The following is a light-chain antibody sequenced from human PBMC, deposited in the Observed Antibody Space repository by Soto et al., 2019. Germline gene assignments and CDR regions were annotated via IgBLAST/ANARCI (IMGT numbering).Light chain of an antibody. CDR3: QQRSSWALT. CDR1: QSVSSS. Sequence: EIVLTQSPATLSLSPGEIATLSCSASQSVSSSLAWYQQKPGQAPRLLIYDASSRATGIPDRFIGSGSGTDFTLTISSLEPEDFAVDYCQQRSSWALTFGGGTKVEIK. CDR2: DAS. J-gene: IGKJ4*01. V-gene: IGKV3-11*01.